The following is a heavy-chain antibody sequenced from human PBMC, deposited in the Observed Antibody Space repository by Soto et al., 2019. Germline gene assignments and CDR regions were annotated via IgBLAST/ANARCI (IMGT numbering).Heavy chain of an antibody. D-gene: IGHD2-2*01. CDR2: ISTYNGDT. J-gene: IGHJ4*02. Sequence: HVQLVQSGAEVKKPGASVNVSCKASGYTFTSFGISWVRQVPGQGLEWMGWISTYNGDTNYAQHLQGRVTMTTDTSTSTAYMELRSLRSADTAVYYCARGYCSFTSCPFDFWGQGALVTVSS. V-gene: IGHV1-18*01. CDR3: ARGYCSFTSCPFDF. CDR1: GYTFTSFG.